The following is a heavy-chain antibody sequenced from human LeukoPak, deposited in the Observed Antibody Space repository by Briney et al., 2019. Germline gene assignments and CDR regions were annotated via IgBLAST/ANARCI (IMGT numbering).Heavy chain of an antibody. CDR1: GYTFTGYY. D-gene: IGHD2-15*01. Sequence: GASVKVSCKASGYTFTGYYLHWVRQAPGQGLEWMGWINPNSGGTNYAQKFQGRVTMTGDTSISTAYMELSRLRSDDTAVYYCARGYCSGGSCYRYNWFDPWGQGTLVTVSS. V-gene: IGHV1-2*02. CDR3: ARGYCSGGSCYRYNWFDP. J-gene: IGHJ5*02. CDR2: INPNSGGT.